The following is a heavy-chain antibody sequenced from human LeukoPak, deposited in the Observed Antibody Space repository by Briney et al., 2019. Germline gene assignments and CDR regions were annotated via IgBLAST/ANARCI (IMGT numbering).Heavy chain of an antibody. J-gene: IGHJ4*02. CDR1: GGTFSSYA. Sequence: ASVKVSCKASGGTFSSYAISWVRQAPGQGLEWMGGIIPIFGTANYAQKFQGRVTITADKSTSTAYMELSSLRSEDTAVYYCARMGGARLNWNDVHWGQGTLVTVSS. CDR2: IIPIFGTA. D-gene: IGHD1-1*01. V-gene: IGHV1-69*06. CDR3: ARMGGARLNWNDVH.